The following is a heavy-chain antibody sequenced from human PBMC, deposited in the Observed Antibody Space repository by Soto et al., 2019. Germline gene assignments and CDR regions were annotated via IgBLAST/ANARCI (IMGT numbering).Heavy chain of an antibody. Sequence: PSETLCLTCAVYGGSFSGYYWSWIRQPPGKGLEWIGEINHSGSTNYNPSLKSRVTISVNTSKNQFSLKLSSVTAADTAVYYCARLRSGFRYYYGMDVWGQGTTVTVSS. CDR3: ARLRSGFRYYYGMDV. V-gene: IGHV4-34*01. CDR1: GGSFSGYY. CDR2: INHSGST. J-gene: IGHJ6*02. D-gene: IGHD3-3*01.